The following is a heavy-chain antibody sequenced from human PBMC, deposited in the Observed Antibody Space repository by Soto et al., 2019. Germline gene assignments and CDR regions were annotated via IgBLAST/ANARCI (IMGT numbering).Heavy chain of an antibody. J-gene: IGHJ6*02. CDR1: GYTFTSYG. D-gene: IGHD1-26*01. V-gene: IGHV1-18*01. CDR2: ISAYNGNT. CDR3: ARGTSGWSGSYLPYYYYGMDV. Sequence: GASVKVSCKASGYTFTSYGISWVRQAPGQGLEWMGWISAYNGNTNYAQKLQGRVTMTTDTSTSTAYMELRSLRSDDTAVYYCARGTSGWSGSYLPYYYYGMDVWGQGTTVTVSS.